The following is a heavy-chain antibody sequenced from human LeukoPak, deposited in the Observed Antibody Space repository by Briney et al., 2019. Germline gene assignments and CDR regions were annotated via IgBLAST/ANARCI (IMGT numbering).Heavy chain of an antibody. CDR2: ISSSGSTI. J-gene: IGHJ4*02. V-gene: IGHV3-11*01. CDR1: GFTFSDYY. D-gene: IGHD3-10*01. Sequence: GGSLRLSCAASGFTFSDYYMSWIRPAPGKGLEWVSYISSSGSTIYYADSVKGRFTISRDNAKNSLYPQMNSLRAEDTAVYYCAREATYYYGSGSFCWGQGTLVTVSS. CDR3: AREATYYYGSGSFC.